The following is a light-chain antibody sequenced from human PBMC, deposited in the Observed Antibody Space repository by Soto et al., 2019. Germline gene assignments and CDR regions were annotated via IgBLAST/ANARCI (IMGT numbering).Light chain of an antibody. CDR3: QQYCSSPPFT. CDR1: QRVRSSY. Sequence: EIVLTQSPGTLSLSPGERATLSCRASQRVRSSYLAWYQQKPGQAPRLLIYGASSRATGIPDRFSGGGSGTDFTLTISRLEPEDFAVYFCQQYCSSPPFTFGQGTKVEI. V-gene: IGKV3-20*01. J-gene: IGKJ2*01. CDR2: GAS.